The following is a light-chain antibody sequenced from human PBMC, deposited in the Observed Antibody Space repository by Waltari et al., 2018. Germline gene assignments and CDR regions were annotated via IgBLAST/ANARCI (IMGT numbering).Light chain of an antibody. CDR3: QKYNSPPALT. CDR1: RSISNY. V-gene: IGKV1-27*01. Sequence: DIQMTQSPSSLSASVGDRITITCRASRSISNYLAWYQQKPGSVPKLLIFAATTLHAGVTSRFSGSGSGTHFTLTISSLQLEDVATYYCQKYNSPPALTFGGGTKVEI. J-gene: IGKJ4*01. CDR2: AAT.